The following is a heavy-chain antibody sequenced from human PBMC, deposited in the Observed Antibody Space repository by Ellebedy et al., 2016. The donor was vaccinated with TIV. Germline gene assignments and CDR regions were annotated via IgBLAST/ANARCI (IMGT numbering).Heavy chain of an antibody. CDR3: AKLPTVSPGRDWFDP. V-gene: IGHV3-11*01. D-gene: IGHD4-17*01. CDR1: GFRFGDYY. CDR2: ISIDGGAT. J-gene: IGHJ5*02. Sequence: GESLKISCAASGFRFGDYYMTWIRQAPGKGLEWISYISIDGGATYYSDSVAGRFTISRDNAAQSLFLQINNLSADDTAVYYCAKLPTVSPGRDWFDPWGQGTLVTVSS.